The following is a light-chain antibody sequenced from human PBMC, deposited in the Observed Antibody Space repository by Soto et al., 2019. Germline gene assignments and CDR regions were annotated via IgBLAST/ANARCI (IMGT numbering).Light chain of an antibody. CDR3: QQYYNWPWT. CDR1: QSVSSN. V-gene: IGKV3-15*01. Sequence: EIVMTQSPATLSVSPGERATLSCRASQSVSSNLAWYQQKPGQAPRLLIYGASTRATGIPARFSGSGSETEFTLTISSLQSEDFAVYNCQQYYNWPWTFGQGTKVEIK. J-gene: IGKJ1*01. CDR2: GAS.